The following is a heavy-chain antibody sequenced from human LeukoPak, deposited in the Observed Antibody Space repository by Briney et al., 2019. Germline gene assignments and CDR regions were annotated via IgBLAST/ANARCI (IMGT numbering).Heavy chain of an antibody. Sequence: PSETLSLTCAVYGGSFSGYYWTWIRQPPGKGLEWIGYYYSGSTNYNPSLNSRVTISLDPSQNQFSLKLSSVTAADTAVYYCARVGYDILTGYDMRYYYYMDVWGKGTTVTVSS. D-gene: IGHD3-9*01. CDR1: GGSFSGYY. CDR2: YYSGST. V-gene: IGHV4-59*01. CDR3: ARVGYDILTGYDMRYYYYMDV. J-gene: IGHJ6*03.